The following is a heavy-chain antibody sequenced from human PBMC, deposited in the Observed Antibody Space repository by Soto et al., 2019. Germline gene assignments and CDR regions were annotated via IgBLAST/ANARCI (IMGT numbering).Heavy chain of an antibody. J-gene: IGHJ4*02. CDR3: ARVKRPLMYYYGSGSPDY. CDR2: MNPNSGNT. Sequence: GASVKVSCKASGYAFTSYDSNWVRQATGQGLEWIGWMNPNSGNTGYAQKFQGRVTMTRNTSISTAYMELSSLRSEDTAVYYCARVKRPLMYYYGSGSPDYWGQGTLVTVSS. D-gene: IGHD3-10*01. V-gene: IGHV1-8*01. CDR1: GYAFTSYD.